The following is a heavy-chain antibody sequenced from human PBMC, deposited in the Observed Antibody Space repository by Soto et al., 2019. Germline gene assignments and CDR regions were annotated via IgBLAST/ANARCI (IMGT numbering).Heavy chain of an antibody. Sequence: SETLSLTCAVSGGSISSGGYSWSWIRQPPGKGLEWIGYIYHTGSTYYNPSLKSRVTISVDRSKNQFSLKLSSVTAADTAVYYGSRSPPPWGQGPLVTVFS. CDR1: GGSISSGGYS. J-gene: IGHJ5*02. CDR3: SRSPPP. V-gene: IGHV4-30-2*01. CDR2: IYHTGST.